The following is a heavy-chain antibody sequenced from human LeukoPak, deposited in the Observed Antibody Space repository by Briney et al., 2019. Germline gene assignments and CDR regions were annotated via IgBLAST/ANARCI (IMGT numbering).Heavy chain of an antibody. Sequence: PSETLSLTCAVYGGSFSGYYWSWIRQPPGKGLEWIGEINHSGSTNYNPSLKSRVTISVDTSKNQFSLKLSSVTAADTAVYYCAGGRRFDPWGQGTLVTASS. CDR2: INHSGST. CDR1: GGSFSGYY. CDR3: AGGRRFDP. V-gene: IGHV4-34*01. J-gene: IGHJ5*02.